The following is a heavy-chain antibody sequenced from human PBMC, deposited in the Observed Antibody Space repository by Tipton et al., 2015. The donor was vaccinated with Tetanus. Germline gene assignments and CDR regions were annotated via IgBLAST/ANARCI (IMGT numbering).Heavy chain of an antibody. J-gene: IGHJ6*02. CDR2: IYTGGST. V-gene: IGHV3-53*01. CDR1: GFIVSSSY. CDR3: ARATPSGSYFVRYYSMDV. D-gene: IGHD3-22*01. Sequence: SLRLSCGGSGFIVSSSYMHWVRQAPGKGLEWVAVIYTGGSTYYADSVRGRFTISRDNSRDTLFLQMNSLRVDDTAVYYCARATPSGSYFVRYYSMDVWGQGTTVVVSS.